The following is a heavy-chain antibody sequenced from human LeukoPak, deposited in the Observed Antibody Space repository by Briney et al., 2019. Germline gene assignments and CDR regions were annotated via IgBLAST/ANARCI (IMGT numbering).Heavy chain of an antibody. CDR1: GFTFSNNA. V-gene: IGHV3-30*03. CDR2: ISYDGSDK. D-gene: IGHD1-26*01. Sequence: GGSLRLSCTASGFTFSNNAMHWVRQAPGKELEWVAFISYDGSDKFYADSVRGRFTISRDNSKNTLFVQMNSLRAEDTAVYYCAREHGSSGSSSFDCWGLGTLVTVSS. CDR3: AREHGSSGSSSFDC. J-gene: IGHJ4*02.